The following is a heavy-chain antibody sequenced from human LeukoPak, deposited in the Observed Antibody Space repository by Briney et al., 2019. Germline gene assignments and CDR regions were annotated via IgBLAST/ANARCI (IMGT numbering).Heavy chain of an antibody. Sequence: GGSLRLSCAASGFTFSSYSMNWVRQAPGKGLEWVSSISSSSSYIYYADSVKGRFTIPRDNAKNSLYLQMNSLRAEDTAVYYCARDVGYCSGGSCYSWIYWGQGTLVTVSS. V-gene: IGHV3-21*01. CDR1: GFTFSSYS. J-gene: IGHJ4*02. D-gene: IGHD2-15*01. CDR3: ARDVGYCSGGSCYSWIY. CDR2: ISSSSSYI.